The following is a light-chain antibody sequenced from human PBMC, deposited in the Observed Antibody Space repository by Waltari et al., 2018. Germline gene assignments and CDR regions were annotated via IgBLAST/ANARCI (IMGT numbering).Light chain of an antibody. CDR1: NIGSKS. Sequence: SYELTQPPSLSVAPGMTALITCGGDNIGSKSVHWYQRKPGQAPVLVISYDKDRPSGIPERFSGSNSGNTATLTISRVEAGDEGDDYCQVWDANNEPGVFGTGTEVTVL. CDR2: YDK. J-gene: IGLJ1*01. V-gene: IGLV3-21*04. CDR3: QVWDANNEPGV.